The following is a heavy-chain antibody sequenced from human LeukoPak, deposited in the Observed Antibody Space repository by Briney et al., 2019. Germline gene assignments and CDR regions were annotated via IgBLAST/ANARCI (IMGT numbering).Heavy chain of an antibody. CDR2: IRQDGGEK. V-gene: IGHV3-7*01. D-gene: IGHD6-13*01. J-gene: IGHJ4*01. CDR1: GYTFSSYW. Sequence: PGGSLRLSCAVSGYTFSSYWMNWVRQAPGKGLEWVASIRQDGGEKSYVDSVKGRSTISRENTKNSLYLQMSSLRAEDTAVYYCARDGTAAGLYFDLWGQGTLVTVSS. CDR3: ARDGTAAGLYFDL.